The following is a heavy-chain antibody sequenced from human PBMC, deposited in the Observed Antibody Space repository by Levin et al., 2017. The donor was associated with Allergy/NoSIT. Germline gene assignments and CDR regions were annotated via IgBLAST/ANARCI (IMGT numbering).Heavy chain of an antibody. CDR1: GGSISSYY. J-gene: IGHJ3*02. V-gene: IGHV4-59*01. CDR3: ARVSATVAPDAFDS. D-gene: IGHD4-23*01. CDR2: IYYSGST. Sequence: KASETLSLTCTVSGGSISSYYWSWIRQPPGKGLEWIGYIYYSGSTNYNPSLKSRVTISVDTSKNQFSLKLSSVTAADTAVYYCARVSATVAPDAFDSWGQGTMVTVSS.